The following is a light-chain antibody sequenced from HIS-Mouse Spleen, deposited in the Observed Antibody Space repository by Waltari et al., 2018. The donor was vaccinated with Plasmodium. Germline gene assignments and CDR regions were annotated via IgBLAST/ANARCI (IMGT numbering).Light chain of an antibody. Sequence: DIKMTQSPFSLSASVGDRVTITCQASQDISNYLNWYQQKPGKAPKLLIYDASNLETGVPSRFSGSGSGTDFTFTISSLQPEDIATYYCQQYDNLPYTFGQGTKLEIK. CDR2: DAS. CDR1: QDISNY. V-gene: IGKV1-33*01. CDR3: QQYDNLPYT. J-gene: IGKJ2*01.